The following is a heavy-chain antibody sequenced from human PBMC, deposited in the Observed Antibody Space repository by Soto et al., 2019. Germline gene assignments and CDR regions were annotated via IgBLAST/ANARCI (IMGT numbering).Heavy chain of an antibody. J-gene: IGHJ5*02. CDR1: GLTFSSYA. Sequence: GGSLRLSCAASGLTFSSYAMHWVRQAPGKGLEWVAVISYDGSNKYYADSVKGRFTISRDNSKNTLYLQMNSLRAEDTAVYYCARDYYYDSSGYLFDPWGQGTLVTVSS. V-gene: IGHV3-30-3*01. D-gene: IGHD3-22*01. CDR3: ARDYYYDSSGYLFDP. CDR2: ISYDGSNK.